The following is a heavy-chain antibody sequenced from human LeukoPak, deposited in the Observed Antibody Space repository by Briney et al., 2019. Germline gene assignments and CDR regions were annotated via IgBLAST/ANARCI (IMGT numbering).Heavy chain of an antibody. J-gene: IGHJ3*02. CDR2: IYYSGST. D-gene: IGHD3-9*01. Sequence: SETLSLTCTVSGGSISTYYWSWIRQPPEKGLEWIGYIYYSGSTNYNPSLKSRVTISVDTSKNQFSLKLTSVTAADTAVYYCARRRGGQFDWLLYVGEAFDIWGQGTMVTVSS. CDR3: ARRRGGQFDWLLYVGEAFDI. CDR1: GGSISTYY. V-gene: IGHV4-59*01.